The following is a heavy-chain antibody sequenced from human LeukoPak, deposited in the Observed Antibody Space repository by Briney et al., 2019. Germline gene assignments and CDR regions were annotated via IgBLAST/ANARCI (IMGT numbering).Heavy chain of an antibody. CDR1: GFTFSSYW. CDR2: ISYDGSNK. Sequence: GGSLRLSCAASGFTFSSYWMSWVRQAPGKGLEWVAVISYDGSNKYYADSVKGRFTISRDNSKNTLYLQMNSLRAEDTAVYYCAKDLSVGATWDYYYYYGMDVWGQGTTVTVSS. J-gene: IGHJ6*02. V-gene: IGHV3-30*18. CDR3: AKDLSVGATWDYYYYYGMDV. D-gene: IGHD1-26*01.